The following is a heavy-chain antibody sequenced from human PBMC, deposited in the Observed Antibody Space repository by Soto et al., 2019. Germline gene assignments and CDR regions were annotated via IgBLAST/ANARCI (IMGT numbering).Heavy chain of an antibody. CDR3: ARSGIAAADAFDI. Sequence: ASVKVSCKASGGTFSSYAISWVRQAPGQGLEWMGGIIPIFGTANYAQKFQGRVTITADESTSTAYMELSSLRSEDTAVYYCARSGIAAADAFDIWGQGTMVTVSS. CDR1: GGTFSSYA. D-gene: IGHD6-13*01. J-gene: IGHJ3*02. CDR2: IIPIFGTA. V-gene: IGHV1-69*13.